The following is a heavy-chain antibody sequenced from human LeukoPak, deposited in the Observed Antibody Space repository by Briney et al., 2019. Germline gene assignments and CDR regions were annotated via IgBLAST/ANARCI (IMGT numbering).Heavy chain of an antibody. J-gene: IGHJ6*03. Sequence: SETLSLTCTVSGGSISSGSYYWSWIRQPAGRGLEWIGRIYTSGSTNYNPSLKSRVTISVDTSKNQFSLELSSVTAADTAVYYCARHGRYYGSGGRYYMDVWGKGTTVTISS. V-gene: IGHV4-61*02. CDR2: IYTSGST. D-gene: IGHD3-10*01. CDR1: GGSISSGSYY. CDR3: ARHGRYYGSGGRYYMDV.